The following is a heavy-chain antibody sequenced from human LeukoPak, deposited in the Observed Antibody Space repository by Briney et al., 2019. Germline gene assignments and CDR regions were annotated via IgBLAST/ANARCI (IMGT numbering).Heavy chain of an antibody. CDR2: IYASGST. CDR3: ARNRVSWFDP. D-gene: IGHD1-14*01. Sequence: SETLSLTCTVSGGSISSYYWSWIRQPAGKGLEWIGRIYASGSTNYNPSLQSRVTMSVDTSKNQFSLKLSSVTAADTAVYSCARNRVSWFDPWGQGTLVTVSS. CDR1: GGSISSYY. J-gene: IGHJ5*02. V-gene: IGHV4-4*07.